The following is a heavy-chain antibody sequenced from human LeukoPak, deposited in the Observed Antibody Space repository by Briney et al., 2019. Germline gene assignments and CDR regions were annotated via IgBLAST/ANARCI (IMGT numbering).Heavy chain of an antibody. CDR2: IYYSGST. V-gene: IGHV4-39*01. CDR3: AGPPKWGVDYHMDV. CDR1: GGSISSSGYY. Sequence: RSSETLSLTCTVSGGSISSSGYYWGWIRQPPGKGLEWIGNIYYSGSTYYNPSLKSRVTISVDTSKNQFSLKLSSVTAADTAVYYCAGPPKWGVDYHMDVWGKGTTVTISS. J-gene: IGHJ6*03. D-gene: IGHD1-26*01.